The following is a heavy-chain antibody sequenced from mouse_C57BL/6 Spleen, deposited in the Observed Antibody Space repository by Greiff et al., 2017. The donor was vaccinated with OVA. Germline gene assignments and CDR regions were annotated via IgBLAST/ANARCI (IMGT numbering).Heavy chain of an antibody. Sequence: QVQLQQPGAELVRPGTSVKLSCKASGYTFTSYWMHWVKQRPGQGLEWIGVIDPSDSYTNYNQKFKGKATLTVDTSSSTAYMQLSSLTSEDSAVYYCARSRYDYGECAYWGQGTLVTVSA. J-gene: IGHJ3*01. CDR3: ARSRYDYGECAY. CDR2: IDPSDSYT. CDR1: GYTFTSYW. D-gene: IGHD2-4*01. V-gene: IGHV1-59*01.